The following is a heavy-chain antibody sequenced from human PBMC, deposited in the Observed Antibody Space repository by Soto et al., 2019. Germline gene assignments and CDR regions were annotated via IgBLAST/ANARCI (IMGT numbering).Heavy chain of an antibody. CDR3: AKDPEIVVVPAATLGMDV. J-gene: IGHJ6*02. CDR2: ISYDGSNK. V-gene: IGHV3-30*18. Sequence: QVQLVESGGGVVQPGRSLRLSCAASGFTFSSYGMHWVRQAPGKGLEWVAVISYDGSNKYYADSVKGRFTISRDNSKNTLSLQMNSLRAEDTAVYYCAKDPEIVVVPAATLGMDVWGQGTTVTVSS. D-gene: IGHD2-2*01. CDR1: GFTFSSYG.